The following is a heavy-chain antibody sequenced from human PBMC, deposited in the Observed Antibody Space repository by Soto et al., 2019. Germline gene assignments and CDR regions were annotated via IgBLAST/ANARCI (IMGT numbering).Heavy chain of an antibody. Sequence: PGGSLRLSCAASGFTVSNNYMSWVRQAPGKGLEWVSIIYSGGSTNYADSVKGRFTISTDNSKNTLYLQMKSLRAEDTAVYYCARGLYYYDSSGYWGYWGQGT. V-gene: IGHV3-66*01. CDR3: ARGLYYYDSSGYWGY. CDR1: GFTVSNNY. D-gene: IGHD3-22*01. J-gene: IGHJ4*02. CDR2: IYSGGST.